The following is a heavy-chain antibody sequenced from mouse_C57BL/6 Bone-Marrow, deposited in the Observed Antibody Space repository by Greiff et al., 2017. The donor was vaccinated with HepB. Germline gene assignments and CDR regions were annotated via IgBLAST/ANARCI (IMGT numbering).Heavy chain of an antibody. CDR3: ARDYGSNYWYFDV. Sequence: QVQLKESGAELVRPGTSVKMSCKASGYTFTNYWIGWAKQRPGHGLEWIGDIYPGGGYTNYNEKFKGKATLTADKSSSTAYMQFSSLTSEDSAIYYCARDYGSNYWYFDVWGTGTTVTGSS. CDR2: IYPGGGYT. CDR1: GYTFTNYW. V-gene: IGHV1-63*01. J-gene: IGHJ1*03. D-gene: IGHD1-1*01.